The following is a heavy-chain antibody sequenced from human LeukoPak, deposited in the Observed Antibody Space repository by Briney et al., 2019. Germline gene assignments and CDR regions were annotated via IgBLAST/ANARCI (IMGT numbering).Heavy chain of an antibody. J-gene: IGHJ4*02. CDR3: ARDRGGSYSFDY. CDR2: ISYDGRNK. V-gene: IGHV3-30*03. Sequence: PGGSLRLSCAASGFTFSSNGMHWVRQAPGKGLEWVALISYDGRNKYYADSVKGRFTISRDNSKNTLYLQMNSLRAEDTAVYYCARDRGGSYSFDYWGQGTLVTVSS. D-gene: IGHD1-26*01. CDR1: GFTFSSNG.